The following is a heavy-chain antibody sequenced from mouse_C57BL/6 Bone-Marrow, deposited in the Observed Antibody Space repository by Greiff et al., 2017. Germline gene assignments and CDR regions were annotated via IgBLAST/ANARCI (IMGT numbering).Heavy chain of an antibody. V-gene: IGHV14-4*01. CDR1: GFNINDDS. CDR3: TPIYYDAMDY. D-gene: IGHD2-1*01. CDR2: IDPGNGDT. Sequence: EVQLQQSGAELVRPGASVKLSCTASGFNINDDSMPWVKQRPDQGLEWIGWIDPGNGDTEYASKFQGKATITADTSSNTAYLHLSILTAEDTAVYYCTPIYYDAMDYWGQGTSVTVSS. J-gene: IGHJ4*01.